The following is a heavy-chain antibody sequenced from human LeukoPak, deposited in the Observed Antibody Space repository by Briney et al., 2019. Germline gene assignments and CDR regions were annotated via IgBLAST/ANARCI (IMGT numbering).Heavy chain of an antibody. CDR3: ARDSELLWFGELFY. V-gene: IGHV3-33*01. CDR2: IWYDGSNK. D-gene: IGHD3-10*01. CDR1: GFTFSSYG. J-gene: IGHJ4*02. Sequence: GGSPRLSCAASGFTFSSYGMHWVRQAPGKGLEWVAVIWYDGSNKYYADSVKGRFTISRDNSKNTLYLQMNSLRAEDTAVYYCARDSELLWFGELFYWGQGTLVTVSS.